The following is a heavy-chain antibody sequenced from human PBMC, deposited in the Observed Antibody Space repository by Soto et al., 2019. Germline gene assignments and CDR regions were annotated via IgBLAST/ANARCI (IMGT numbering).Heavy chain of an antibody. CDR3: ARDRSSENYLKWIEY. D-gene: IGHD2-2*01. V-gene: IGHV1-18*01. CDR1: GYTFTAYG. J-gene: IGHJ4*02. Sequence: ASVKVSCKASGYTFTAYGISLVRQAPGQGLEWIGWISPNNGNTKSAQKFQGRVTMTTDTSTDTAYLELRSLRADDTAVYYCARDRSSENYLKWIEYWGQGALVTVSS. CDR2: ISPNNGNT.